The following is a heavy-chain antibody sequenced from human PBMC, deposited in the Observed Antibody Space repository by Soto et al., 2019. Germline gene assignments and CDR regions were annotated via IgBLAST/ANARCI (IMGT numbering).Heavy chain of an antibody. D-gene: IGHD6-19*01. CDR3: ARDRGNIGWPLFDS. CDR2: ISRSSTDI. Sequence: GGSLRLSCTASGFTFGDYAMSWVRQAPGKGLHWVSYISRSSTDIYYADSVKGRFTISRDNARNSLYLQMNNVRDEDTAVYYCARDRGNIGWPLFDSWGQGALVTGSS. CDR1: GFTFGDYA. J-gene: IGHJ4*02. V-gene: IGHV3-48*02.